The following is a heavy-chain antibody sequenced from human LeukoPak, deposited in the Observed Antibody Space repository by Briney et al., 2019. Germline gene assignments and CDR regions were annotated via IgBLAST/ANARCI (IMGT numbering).Heavy chain of an antibody. V-gene: IGHV4-31*03. CDR3: ARDISSSWYDT. D-gene: IGHD6-13*01. CDR2: IYYSGST. J-gene: IGHJ5*02. CDR1: GGSISSGGYY. Sequence: PSETLSLTCTVSGGSISSGGYYWSWIRQHPGKGLEWIGYIYYSGSTYYNPSLKSRVTISVDTSKNQFSLKLGSVTAADTAVYYCARDISSSWYDTWGQGTLVTVSS.